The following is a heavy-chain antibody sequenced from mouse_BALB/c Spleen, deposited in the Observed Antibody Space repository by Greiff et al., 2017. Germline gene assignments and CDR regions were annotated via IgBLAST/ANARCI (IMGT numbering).Heavy chain of an antibody. CDR1: GYTFTSYW. Sequence: VQLQQSGAELVRPGASVKLSCKASGYTFTSYWINWVKQRPGQGLEWIGNIYPSDSYTNYNQKFKDKATLTVDKSSSTAYMQLSSPTSEDSAVYYCTSYYYGSSSYAMDYWGQGTSVTVSS. V-gene: IGHV1-69*02. D-gene: IGHD1-1*01. CDR2: IYPSDSYT. CDR3: TSYYYGSSSYAMDY. J-gene: IGHJ4*01.